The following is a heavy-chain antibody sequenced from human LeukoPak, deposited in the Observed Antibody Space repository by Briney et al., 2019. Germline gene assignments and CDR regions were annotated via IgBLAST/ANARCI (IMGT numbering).Heavy chain of an antibody. V-gene: IGHV1-69*06. CDR1: GGTFSSYA. J-gene: IGHJ5*02. D-gene: IGHD1-26*01. CDR3: ASVTYSGSYYWFDP. Sequence: ASVKVSCKASGGTFSSYAISWVRQAPGQGLEWMGGIIPIFGTANYAQKFQGRVTITADKSTSTAYMELSSLRSEDTAVYYCASVTYSGSYYWFDPWGQGTLVTVSS. CDR2: IIPIFGTA.